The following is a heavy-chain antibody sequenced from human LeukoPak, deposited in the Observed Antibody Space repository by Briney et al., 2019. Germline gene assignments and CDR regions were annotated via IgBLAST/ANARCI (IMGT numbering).Heavy chain of an antibody. V-gene: IGHV3-9*01. J-gene: IGHJ4*02. CDR2: ISWNSGSI. CDR3: AKDIGYSYASGCDY. D-gene: IGHD5-18*01. Sequence: GGSLRLSCAASGFTFDDYAMHWVRQAPGKGLEWVSGISWNSGSIGYADSVKGRFTISRDNAENSLYLQMNSLRAEDTALYCCAKDIGYSYASGCDYWGQGTLVTVSS. CDR1: GFTFDDYA.